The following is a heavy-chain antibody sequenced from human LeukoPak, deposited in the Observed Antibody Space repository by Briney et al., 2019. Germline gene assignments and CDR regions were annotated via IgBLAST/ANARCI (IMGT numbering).Heavy chain of an antibody. J-gene: IGHJ4*02. D-gene: IGHD1-26*01. CDR2: IYYSGST. V-gene: IGHV4-59*01. CDR1: GGSISSYY. Sequence: PSETLSLTCAVYGGSISSYYWSWIRQPPGKGLEWIGYIYYSGSTNYNPSLKSRVTISVDTSKNQFSLKLSSVTAADTAVYYCARDLGGSYYGDFDYWGQGTLVTVSS. CDR3: ARDLGGSYYGDFDY.